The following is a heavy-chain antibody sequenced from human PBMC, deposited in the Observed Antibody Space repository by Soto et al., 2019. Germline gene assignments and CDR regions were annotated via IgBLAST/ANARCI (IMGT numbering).Heavy chain of an antibody. CDR2: IFSNDER. CDR1: GFSLTTGRMG. J-gene: IGHJ6*02. Sequence: QVTLKESGPVLVKATETLTLTCTVSGFSLTTGRMGVSWIRQPPGKALEWLAHIFSNDERSYNSSLQHRLTISDESSKGQVVLTMTDVGPVDTATYYCARLVADPYYYYYGLDVWGPGTTVTVAS. CDR3: ARLVADPYYYYYGLDV. V-gene: IGHV2-26*01.